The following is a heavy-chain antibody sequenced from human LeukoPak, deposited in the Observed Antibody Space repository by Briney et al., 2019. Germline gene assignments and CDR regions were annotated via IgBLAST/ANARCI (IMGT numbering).Heavy chain of an antibody. Sequence: PSETLSLTCSVSGGSITSHYWSWIRQPPGKGLEWIGYIYYSGSTNYNPSLKSRVTISVDTSKNQFSLKLSSVTAADTAVYYCARGTSGWYFSWGQGTLVTVSS. V-gene: IGHV4-59*11. J-gene: IGHJ5*02. CDR2: IYYSGST. CDR3: ARGTSGWYFS. CDR1: GGSITSHY. D-gene: IGHD6-19*01.